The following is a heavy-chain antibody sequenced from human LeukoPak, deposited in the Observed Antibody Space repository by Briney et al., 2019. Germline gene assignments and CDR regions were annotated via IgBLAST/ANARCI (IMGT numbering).Heavy chain of an antibody. D-gene: IGHD3-16*01. CDR3: ARVRRLGELYYFDY. Sequence: GGSLRLSCAASGFTFSSYWMSWVRQAPGKGLEWVANIKQDGSEKYYVDSVKGRFTISRDNAKNSLYLQMNSLRAEDTAVYYCARVRRLGELYYFDYRGQGTLVTVSS. CDR2: IKQDGSEK. V-gene: IGHV3-7*01. CDR1: GFTFSSYW. J-gene: IGHJ4*02.